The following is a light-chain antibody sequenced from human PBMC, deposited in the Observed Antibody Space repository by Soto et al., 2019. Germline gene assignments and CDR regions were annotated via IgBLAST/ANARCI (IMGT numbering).Light chain of an antibody. J-gene: IGKJ1*01. Sequence: AIRMTQSTSSFSASXXDRVTITCWASQGISSDLAWYQQKPGKAPRXXIYATSTLQSGVPSRFSGSGSGTDFTLTISRLQSEDSATYYCQQYYSYPRTFGQGTKVDIK. CDR1: QGISSD. V-gene: IGKV1-8*01. CDR3: QQYYSYPRT. CDR2: ATS.